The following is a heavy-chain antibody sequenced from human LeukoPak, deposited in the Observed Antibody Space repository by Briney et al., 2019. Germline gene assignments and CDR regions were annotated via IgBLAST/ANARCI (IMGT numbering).Heavy chain of an antibody. CDR2: IYHSGGT. CDR3: AGAPYGDYYFDY. D-gene: IGHD4-17*01. Sequence: IPSGTLSLTCAVPGVSISSNNWWSWVRQPPGKGLEWIGEIYHSGGTNRNPSLKSRVTISVDKSKNHFSLQLSSVTAADTAVYYCAGAPYGDYYFDYWGQGTLVTVSS. V-gene: IGHV4-4*02. CDR1: GVSISSNNW. J-gene: IGHJ4*02.